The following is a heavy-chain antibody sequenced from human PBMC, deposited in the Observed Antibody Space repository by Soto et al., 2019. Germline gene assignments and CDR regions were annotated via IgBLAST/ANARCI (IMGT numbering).Heavy chain of an antibody. V-gene: IGHV4-31*03. J-gene: IGHJ5*02. CDR3: ARCKDGANDGGWFDP. Sequence: QVQLQESGPGLVKPSQTLSLTCTVSGGSISSGGYYWSWIRQHPGKGLEWIGYIYYSGSTYYNPSLKSRVTISVDTSKNQFSLKLSSVTAADTAVHYCARCKDGANDGGWFDPWGQGTLVTVSS. CDR2: IYYSGST. CDR1: GGSISSGGYY. D-gene: IGHD1-1*01.